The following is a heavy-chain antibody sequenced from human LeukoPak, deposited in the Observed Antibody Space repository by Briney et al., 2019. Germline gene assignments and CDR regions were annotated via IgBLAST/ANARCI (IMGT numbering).Heavy chain of an antibody. J-gene: IGHJ3*02. CDR3: ASRATTVNAFDI. Sequence: GESLKISCKGSGYSFTTHWIGWVRQMPGKGLEWMGIIYPDDSNARYSPSFQGQVTLSADKSISTAYLQWSSLKASDTAMYYCASRATTVNAFDIWGQGTMVTVSS. V-gene: IGHV5-51*01. CDR2: IYPDDSNA. D-gene: IGHD5-24*01. CDR1: GYSFTTHW.